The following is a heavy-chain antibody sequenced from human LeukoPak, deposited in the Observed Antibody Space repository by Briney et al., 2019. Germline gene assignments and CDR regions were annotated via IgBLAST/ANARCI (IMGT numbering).Heavy chain of an antibody. CDR1: GFTFSSYS. V-gene: IGHV3-21*01. J-gene: IGHJ6*03. D-gene: IGHD6-6*01. CDR3: AREPDREQLVHYYYYYMDV. Sequence: GGSLRLSCAASGFTFSSYSMNWVRQAPGKGLEWVSSISSSSSYIYYADSVKGRFTISRDNAKNSLYLQMNSLRAEDTAVYYCAREPDREQLVHYYYYYMDVWGKGTTVTVSS. CDR2: ISSSSSYI.